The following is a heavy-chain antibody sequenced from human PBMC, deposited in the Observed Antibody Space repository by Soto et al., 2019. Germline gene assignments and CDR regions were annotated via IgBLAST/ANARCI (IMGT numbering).Heavy chain of an antibody. Sequence: PSETLSLTCTVSGGSISSGGYYWSWIRQHPGKGLEWIGYIYYSGSTYYNPSLKSRVTISVDTSKNQFSLKLSSVTAADTAVYYCARARTPLRKFDPWGQGTLVTVSS. CDR2: IYYSGST. V-gene: IGHV4-31*03. D-gene: IGHD2-15*01. CDR1: GGSISSGGYY. J-gene: IGHJ5*02. CDR3: ARARTPLRKFDP.